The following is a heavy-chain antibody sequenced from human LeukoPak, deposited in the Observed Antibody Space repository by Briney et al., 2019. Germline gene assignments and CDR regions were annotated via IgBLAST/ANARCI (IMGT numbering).Heavy chain of an antibody. J-gene: IGHJ4*02. V-gene: IGHV3-9*01. Sequence: GRSLRLSCAASGFTFDDYAMHWVRQAPGKGLEWVSGISWNSGSIGYADSVKGRFTISSDNAKNSLYLQMNSLRAEDTALYYCAKDSYYYGSGSSTYFDYWGQGTLVTVSS. D-gene: IGHD3-10*01. CDR2: ISWNSGSI. CDR1: GFTFDDYA. CDR3: AKDSYYYGSGSSTYFDY.